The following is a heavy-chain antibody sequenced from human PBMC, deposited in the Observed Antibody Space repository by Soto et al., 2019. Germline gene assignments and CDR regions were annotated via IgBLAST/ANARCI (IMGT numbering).Heavy chain of an antibody. CDR3: ARSFFSCGSCHFGAFDI. V-gene: IGHV3-74*01. Sequence: GGSLRLSCAASGFTFSSYWMHWVRQAPGKGLVWVSRINSDGSSTNYAGSVKGRFTISRDNAKNTLYLQMNSLRAEDTAVHYCARSFFSCGSCHFGAFDIRGQGSMVPVS. CDR1: GFTFSSYW. CDR2: INSDGSST. D-gene: IGHD2-15*01. J-gene: IGHJ3*02.